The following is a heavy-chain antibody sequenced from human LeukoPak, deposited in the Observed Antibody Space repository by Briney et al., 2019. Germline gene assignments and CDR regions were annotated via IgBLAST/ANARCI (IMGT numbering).Heavy chain of an antibody. CDR2: IKSKTDGGTT. CDR1: GFTFSNAW. CDR3: TTVPPISWFGEFPFDY. D-gene: IGHD3-10*01. Sequence: GGSLRLSCAASGFTFSNAWMSWVRQAPGKGLEWVGRIKSKTDGGTTDYAAPVKGRFTISGDDSKNTLYLQMNSLKTEDTAVYYCTTVPPISWFGEFPFDYWGQGTLVTVSS. V-gene: IGHV3-15*01. J-gene: IGHJ4*02.